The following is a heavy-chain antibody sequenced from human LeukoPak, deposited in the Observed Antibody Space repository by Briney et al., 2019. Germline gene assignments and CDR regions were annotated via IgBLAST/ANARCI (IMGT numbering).Heavy chain of an antibody. CDR3: ARELLPYYDILTGYYLSAFDI. J-gene: IGHJ3*02. V-gene: IGHV1-69*13. CDR2: IIPIFGTA. CDR1: GGTFSSYA. D-gene: IGHD3-9*01. Sequence: ASVKVSCKASGGTFSSYAISWVRQAPGQGLEWMGGIIPIFGTANYAQKFQGRVMITADESTSTAYMELSSLRSEDTAVYYCARELLPYYDILTGYYLSAFDIWGQGAMVTVSS.